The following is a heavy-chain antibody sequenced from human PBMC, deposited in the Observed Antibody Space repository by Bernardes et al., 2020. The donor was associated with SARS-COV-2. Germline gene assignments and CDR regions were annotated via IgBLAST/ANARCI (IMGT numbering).Heavy chain of an antibody. J-gene: IGHJ4*02. CDR3: ARGFDY. V-gene: IGHV4-59*01. CDR2: LYYTGST. CDR1: GGSIRASY. Sequence: SETLTLTCTVSGGSIRASYWSWFRQPPGPGLAWIGYLYYTGSTNYNPSLQSRVTISVDTSKNQFSLKLSSVTAADTAVYYCARGFDYWGQGILVTVSS.